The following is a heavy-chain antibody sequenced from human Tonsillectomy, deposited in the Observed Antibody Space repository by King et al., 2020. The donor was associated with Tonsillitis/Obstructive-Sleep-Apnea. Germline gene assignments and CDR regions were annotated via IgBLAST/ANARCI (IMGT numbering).Heavy chain of an antibody. J-gene: IGHJ4*02. CDR3: AGLAVAGTFTDFDY. Sequence: VQLVESGGGLVQPGGSLRLSCAASGFTFSSYWMSWVRQAPGNGLEWVANIKQDGSEKYYVDSVKGRFTISRDNAKNSLYLQMNSLRAEDTAVYYCAGLAVAGTFTDFDYWGQGTLVTVSS. CDR1: GFTFSSYW. CDR2: IKQDGSEK. V-gene: IGHV3-7*01. D-gene: IGHD6-19*01.